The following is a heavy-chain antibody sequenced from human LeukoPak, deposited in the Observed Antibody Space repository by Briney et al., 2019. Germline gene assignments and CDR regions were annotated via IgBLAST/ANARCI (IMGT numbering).Heavy chain of an antibody. J-gene: IGHJ4*02. Sequence: GGSLRLSCAASGFTFSGYSMNWVRQAPGKGLEWVSSITSSSNYIYYADSLKGRFTISRDNAKNFLYLQMNSLRAEDTAVYYCARDTSDWLLFTPFDYWGQGTLVTVSS. CDR1: GFTFSGYS. CDR2: ITSSSNYI. V-gene: IGHV3-21*01. D-gene: IGHD3-9*01. CDR3: ARDTSDWLLFTPFDY.